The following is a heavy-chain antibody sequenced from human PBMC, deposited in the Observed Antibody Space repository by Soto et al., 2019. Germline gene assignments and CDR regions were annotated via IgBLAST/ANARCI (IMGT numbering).Heavy chain of an antibody. D-gene: IGHD3-22*01. CDR1: GFTFSSYA. Sequence: QVQLVESGGGVVQPGRSLRLSCAASGFTFSSYAMHWVRQAPGKGLEWVAVISYDGSNKYYADSVKGRFTISRDNSKNTLYLQMNSLRAEDTAVYYCARERYYYDSSGYYSNWFDPWGQGTLVTVSS. V-gene: IGHV3-30-3*01. CDR2: ISYDGSNK. CDR3: ARERYYYDSSGYYSNWFDP. J-gene: IGHJ5*02.